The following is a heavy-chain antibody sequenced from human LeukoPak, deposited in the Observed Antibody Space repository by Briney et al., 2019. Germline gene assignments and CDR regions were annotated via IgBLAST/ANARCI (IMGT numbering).Heavy chain of an antibody. CDR2: ITGACDTT. CDR1: GFTFNTFV. CDR3: VRDRNYYEALQRSY. Sequence: GGPLRLSCAASGFTFNTFVMSWVRQHPGRGLEWVSFITGACDTTFYPESVKGRFTISRDNSKNTLYLQMNSLRVEDTALYYCVRDRNYYEALQRSYWGQGTLVTVSS. J-gene: IGHJ4*02. D-gene: IGHD3-3*01. V-gene: IGHV3-23*01.